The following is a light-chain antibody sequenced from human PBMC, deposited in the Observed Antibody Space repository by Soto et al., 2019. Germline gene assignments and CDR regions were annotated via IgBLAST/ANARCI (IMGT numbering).Light chain of an antibody. CDR1: QGIRNS. CDR2: GAS. J-gene: IGKJ4*01. Sequence: EIVMTQFPAILSVSPGEIVTRSCRASQGIRNSLAWYQQKPGQSPRLLIYGASIRATAIPDRFSGSGSGTDFTLTISRLEPEDSAVYYCQQHSRSSTFGGGTKVDIK. V-gene: IGKV3-20*01. CDR3: QQHSRSST.